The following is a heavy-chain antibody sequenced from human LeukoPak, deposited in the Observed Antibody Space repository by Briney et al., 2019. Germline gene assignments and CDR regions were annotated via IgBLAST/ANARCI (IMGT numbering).Heavy chain of an antibody. Sequence: PSETLSLTCTVSGGSISSYYWSWIRQPPGKGLEWIGYIYYSGSTNYNPSLKSRVTISVDTSKNQFSLKLSSVTAADTAVYYCARGPHYDILTGYGNFFDYWGQGTLVTVSS. CDR2: IYYSGST. V-gene: IGHV4-59*01. J-gene: IGHJ4*02. CDR3: ARGPHYDILTGYGNFFDY. D-gene: IGHD3-9*01. CDR1: GGSISSYY.